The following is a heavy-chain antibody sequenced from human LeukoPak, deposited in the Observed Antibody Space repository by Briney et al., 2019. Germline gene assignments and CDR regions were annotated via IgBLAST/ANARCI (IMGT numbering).Heavy chain of an antibody. CDR3: AKDRRGGSIAASTVEMFDY. D-gene: IGHD6-6*01. Sequence: PGGSLRLSCAASGFTFSSYAMSWVRQAPGKGLEWVSAISGSGGSTYYADSVKGRFTISRDNSKNSLHLQMNSLRSEDTALCYCAKDRRGGSIAASTVEMFDYWGQGTLVTVSS. J-gene: IGHJ4*02. V-gene: IGHV3-23*01. CDR1: GFTFSSYA. CDR2: ISGSGGST.